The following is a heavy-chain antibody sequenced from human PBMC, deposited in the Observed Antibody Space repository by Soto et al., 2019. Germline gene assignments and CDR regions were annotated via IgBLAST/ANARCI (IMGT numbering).Heavy chain of an antibody. J-gene: IGHJ2*01. V-gene: IGHV3-48*01. CDR2: ISSSSSTI. Sequence: GGSLRLSCAASGFTFSSYSMNWVRQAPGKGLEWVSYISSSSSTIYYADSVKGRFTISRDNAKNSLYLQMNSLRAEDTAVYYCTRDWVVVTAIDNWYFDLWGRGTLVTV. CDR3: TRDWVVVTAIDNWYFDL. CDR1: GFTFSSYS. D-gene: IGHD2-21*02.